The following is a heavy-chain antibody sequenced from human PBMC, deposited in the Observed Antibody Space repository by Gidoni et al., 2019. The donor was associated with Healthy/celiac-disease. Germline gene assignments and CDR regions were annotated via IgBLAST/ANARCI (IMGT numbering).Heavy chain of an antibody. CDR1: GFTFSSYW. V-gene: IGHV3-7*04. J-gene: IGHJ4*02. Sequence: EVQLVESGGGLVPPGGSLRLSCAASGFTFSSYWMSWVRQAPGKGLEWVANIKQDGSEKYYVDSVKGRFTISRDNAKNSLYLQMNSLRAEDTAVYYCARTSYYYGSGSYSPDYWGQGTLVTVSS. CDR3: ARTSYYYGSGSYSPDY. CDR2: IKQDGSEK. D-gene: IGHD3-10*01.